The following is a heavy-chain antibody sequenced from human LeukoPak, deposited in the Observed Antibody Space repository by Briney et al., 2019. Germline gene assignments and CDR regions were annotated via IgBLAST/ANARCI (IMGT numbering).Heavy chain of an antibody. V-gene: IGHV1-69*04. CDR2: IIPILGIA. Sequence: RASVKVSCKASGGTFSSYAISWVRQAPGQGLEWMGRIIPILGIANYAQKFQGRVTITTDESTSTAYMELSSLRSEDTAVYYCARVPDISYYYYYMDVWGKGTTVTVSS. CDR3: ARVPDISYYYYYMDV. J-gene: IGHJ6*03. CDR1: GGTFSSYA.